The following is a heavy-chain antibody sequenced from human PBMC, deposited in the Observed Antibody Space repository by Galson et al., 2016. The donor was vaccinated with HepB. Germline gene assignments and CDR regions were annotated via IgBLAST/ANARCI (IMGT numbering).Heavy chain of an antibody. J-gene: IGHJ6*02. CDR1: GFSLSTSGMC. V-gene: IGHV2-70*11. CDR2: IDWDDDK. Sequence: PALVKPPQTLTLTCTFSGFSLSTSGMCVSWIRQPPGKALEWLTRIDWDDDKYYRTSLKTRLTISKDTSKNQVVLTMTNMDPVDTATYYCARIRAIGLGYMDVWGQGTTVTVSS. CDR3: ARIRAIGLGYMDV. D-gene: IGHD2-15*01.